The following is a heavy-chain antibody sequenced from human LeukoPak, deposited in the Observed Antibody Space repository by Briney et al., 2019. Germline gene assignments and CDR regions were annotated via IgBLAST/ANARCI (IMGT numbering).Heavy chain of an antibody. Sequence: GGSLRLSCAASGFTFSSYAMSWVRQAPGKGLEWVSAISGSGGSTYYADSVKDRFTISRDNSKNTLYLQMNSLRAEDTAVYYCAKVNAYGHYFDYWGQGTLVTVSS. J-gene: IGHJ4*02. CDR3: AKVNAYGHYFDY. D-gene: IGHD4-17*01. CDR2: ISGSGGST. V-gene: IGHV3-23*01. CDR1: GFTFSSYA.